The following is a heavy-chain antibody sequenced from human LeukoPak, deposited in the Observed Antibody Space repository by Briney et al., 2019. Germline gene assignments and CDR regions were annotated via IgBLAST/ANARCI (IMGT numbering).Heavy chain of an antibody. D-gene: IGHD2-8*01. J-gene: IGHJ4*02. CDR3: AREVASGYCIDGVCPPFGY. CDR2: IDPHSGDT. CDR1: GYTFTGHY. Sequence: ASVRVSCKASGYTFTGHYLHWVRQAPGQGLEWMGWIDPHSGDTNYAQKFQGRVPMTRDTSVTTAYMELSRLTSDDTAVYYCAREVASGYCIDGVCPPFGYWGQGTLVTVSS. V-gene: IGHV1-2*02.